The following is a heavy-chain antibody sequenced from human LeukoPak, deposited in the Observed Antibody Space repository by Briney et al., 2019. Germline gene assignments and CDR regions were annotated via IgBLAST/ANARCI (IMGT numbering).Heavy chain of an antibody. Sequence: GGSLRLSCAASGFTFSSYCMDWVRQAPGKGLEWVSFISSSSSYIYYADSVKGRFTISRANAKNSLYLQMNSLRAEDTAMYYCARDPITMLDYAFDIWGQGTMVTVSS. CDR3: ARDPITMLDYAFDI. J-gene: IGHJ3*02. V-gene: IGHV3-21*01. CDR2: ISSSSSYI. D-gene: IGHD3-22*01. CDR1: GFTFSSYC.